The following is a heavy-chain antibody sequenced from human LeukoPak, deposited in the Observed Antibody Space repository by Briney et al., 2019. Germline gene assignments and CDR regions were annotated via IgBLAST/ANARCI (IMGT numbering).Heavy chain of an antibody. V-gene: IGHV3-11*01. J-gene: IGHJ5*02. CDR1: GFTFSDYY. CDR3: ARASRGYSGYGTNSARARFDP. Sequence: PGGSLRLSCAASGFTFSDYYMSWIRQAPGKGLEWVSYISSSGSTIYYADSVKGRFTISRDNAKNSLYLQMNSLRAEDTAEYYCARASRGYSGYGTNSARARFDPWGQGTLVTVSS. D-gene: IGHD5-12*01. CDR2: ISSSGSTI.